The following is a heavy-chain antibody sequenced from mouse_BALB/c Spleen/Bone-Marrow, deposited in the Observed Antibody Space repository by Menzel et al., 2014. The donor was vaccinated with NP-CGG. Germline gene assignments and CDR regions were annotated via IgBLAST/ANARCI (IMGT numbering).Heavy chain of an antibody. CDR2: IYPGDGDT. V-gene: IGHV1-80*01. D-gene: IGHD1-1*01. CDR3: ARWITTVVAPYVMDY. J-gene: IGHJ4*01. Sequence: VQGVESGAELVRPGSSVKISCKASGYAFSSYWMNWVKQRPGQGLEWIGQIYPGDGDTNYNGKFKGKATLTADKSSSTAYMQLSSLTSEDSAVYFCARWITTVVAPYVMDYWRQGTSVTVSS. CDR1: GYAFSSYW.